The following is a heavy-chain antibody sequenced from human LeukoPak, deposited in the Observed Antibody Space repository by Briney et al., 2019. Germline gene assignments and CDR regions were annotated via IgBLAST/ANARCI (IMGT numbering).Heavy chain of an antibody. J-gene: IGHJ6*02. CDR3: ARDRGSSGWYGYYYYYGMDV. CDR2: ISGSGGST. Sequence: GGSLRLSCAASGFTFSSYAMSWVRQAPGKGLEWVSAISGSGGSTYYADSVKGRFTISRDNSKNTLYLQMNSLRAEDTAVYYCARDRGSSGWYGYYYYYGMDVWGQGTTVTVSS. D-gene: IGHD6-19*01. V-gene: IGHV3-23*01. CDR1: GFTFSSYA.